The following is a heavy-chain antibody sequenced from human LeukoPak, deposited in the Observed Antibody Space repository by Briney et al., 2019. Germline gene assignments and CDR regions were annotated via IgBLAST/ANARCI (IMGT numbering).Heavy chain of an antibody. J-gene: IGHJ3*02. CDR3: ARDSTATSDDAFDI. V-gene: IGHV1-2*04. CDR1: GYTFTGYY. CDR2: INPNSGGT. D-gene: IGHD5-24*01. Sequence: GASVKVSCKASGYTFTGYYMHWVRQAPGQGLEWMGWINPNSGGTNYAQKFQGWVTMTRDTSISTAYMELSRLRSDDTAVYYCARDSTATSDDAFDIWGQGTMVTVSS.